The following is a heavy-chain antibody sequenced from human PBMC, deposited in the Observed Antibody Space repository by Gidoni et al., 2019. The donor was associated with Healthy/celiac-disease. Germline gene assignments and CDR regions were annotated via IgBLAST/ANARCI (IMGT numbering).Heavy chain of an antibody. CDR3: ARGGPFITMVRGVFDY. V-gene: IGHV2-70*01. J-gene: IGHJ4*02. Sequence: YSTSLKTRLTISKDTSKNQVVLTMTNMDPVDTATYYCARGGPFITMVRGVFDYWGQGTLVTVSS. D-gene: IGHD3-10*01.